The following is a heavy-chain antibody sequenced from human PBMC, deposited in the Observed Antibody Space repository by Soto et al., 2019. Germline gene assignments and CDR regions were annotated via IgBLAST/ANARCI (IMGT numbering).Heavy chain of an antibody. D-gene: IGHD3-10*01. CDR2: INAGNGNT. J-gene: IGHJ5*02. Sequence: VASVKVSCKASGYTFTNYAIHWVRQAPGQRLEWMGWINAGNGNTKYSQKFQGRVTITRDTSASTAYMELSSLRSEDTAVYYCARSRPPTISTMVRGVPGNWFDPWGQGTLVTVSS. CDR1: GYTFTNYA. CDR3: ARSRPPTISTMVRGVPGNWFDP. V-gene: IGHV1-3*01.